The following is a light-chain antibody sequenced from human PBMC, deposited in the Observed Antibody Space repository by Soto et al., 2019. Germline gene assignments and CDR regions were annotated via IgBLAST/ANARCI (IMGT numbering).Light chain of an antibody. Sequence: QSVLTQPPAVSGASGQRVTISCTGSSSNIGAGYVVHWYQQLPGTAPKLLIYADSNRPSGVPDRFSGSKSRTSASLAITGLQAEDEADYHCQSFDSGLNVYVFGAGTKVTVL. J-gene: IGLJ1*01. CDR3: QSFDSGLNVYV. CDR2: ADS. CDR1: SSNIGAGYV. V-gene: IGLV1-40*01.